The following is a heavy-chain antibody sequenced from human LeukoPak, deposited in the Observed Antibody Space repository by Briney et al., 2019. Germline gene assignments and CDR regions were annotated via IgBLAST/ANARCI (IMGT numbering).Heavy chain of an antibody. CDR2: ISSSGSTI. CDR1: GFTFSSYE. Sequence: GGSLRLSCAASGFTFSSYEMNWVRQAPGKGLEWVSYISSSGSTIYYADSVKGRFTISRDNAKNSLYLQMNSLRAEDTALYYYAREGDMVTSFDFWGQGTLVTVSS. CDR3: AREGDMVTSFDF. D-gene: IGHD5-12*01. J-gene: IGHJ4*02. V-gene: IGHV3-48*03.